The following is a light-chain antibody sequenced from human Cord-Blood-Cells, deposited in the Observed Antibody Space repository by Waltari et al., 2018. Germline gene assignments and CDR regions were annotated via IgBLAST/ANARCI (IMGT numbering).Light chain of an antibody. J-gene: IGKJ1*01. Sequence: DIVLTQSPATLSLSPGERDTLSCRASQSVSSYLAWYHHKPGHAPRLLIYDASNRATGIPARFSGSGSGTDFTLTISSLEPEDFAVYYCQQRSNWPTFGQGTKVEIK. V-gene: IGKV3-11*01. CDR2: DAS. CDR3: QQRSNWPT. CDR1: QSVSSY.